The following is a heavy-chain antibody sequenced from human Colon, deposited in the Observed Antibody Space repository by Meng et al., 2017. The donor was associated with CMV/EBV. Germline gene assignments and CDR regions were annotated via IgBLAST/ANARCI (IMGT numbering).Heavy chain of an antibody. V-gene: IGHV1-2*02. D-gene: IGHD1-26*01. J-gene: IGHJ4*02. CDR1: GYTFTGYF. CDR2: INPITGGT. CDR3: ASLSGGDFDY. Sequence: QVRLGQPGVEVKKPGASVKVSCKASGYTFTGYFMYWVRQAPGQGLEWLGVINPITGGTNYAQKFQGRVTMTRDTSMNTAYMELSRLRSDDTDVYYCASLSGGDFDYWGQGTLVTVSS.